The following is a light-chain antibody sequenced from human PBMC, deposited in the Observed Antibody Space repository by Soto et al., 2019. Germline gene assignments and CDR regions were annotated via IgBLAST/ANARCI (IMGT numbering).Light chain of an antibody. CDR1: QSVSSSN. CDR2: GAS. V-gene: IGKV3-20*01. Sequence: PGERATLSCRASQSVSSSNFAWYQQKPAQAPRLLIYGASRRAPGIPERFSGSGSGTDFTLTICRLEPEDFAVYYCQQYLTSPKTFGQGTKVEIK. CDR3: QQYLTSPKT. J-gene: IGKJ1*01.